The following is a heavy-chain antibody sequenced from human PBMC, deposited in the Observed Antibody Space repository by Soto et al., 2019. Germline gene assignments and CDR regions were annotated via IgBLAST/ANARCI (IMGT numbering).Heavy chain of an antibody. CDR2: ISYDGSNK. CDR1: GFTFSSYA. CDR3: ARVVLKDGYKPYYYYYGMDV. V-gene: IGHV3-30-3*01. J-gene: IGHJ6*02. Sequence: VQLVESGGVVVQPGGSLRLSCAASGFTFSSYAMHWVRQAPGKGLEWVAVISYDGSNKYYADSVKGRFTISRDNSKNTLYLQMNSLRAEDTAVYYCARVVLKDGYKPYYYYYGMDVWGQGTTVTVSS. D-gene: IGHD5-12*01.